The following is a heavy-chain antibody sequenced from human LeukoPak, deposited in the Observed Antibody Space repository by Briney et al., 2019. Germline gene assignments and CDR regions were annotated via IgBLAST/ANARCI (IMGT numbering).Heavy chain of an antibody. CDR1: GGSISSSNYY. Sequence: SETLSLTCTVSGGSISSSNYYWGWIRQPPGKGLEWIGSFYYSGSTYYNPSLKSRVTISVDTSKNQFSLKVTSVTAADTAIYYCARYVDIVTTSDAFDIWGQGTMVTVSS. V-gene: IGHV4-39*07. J-gene: IGHJ3*02. D-gene: IGHD5-12*01. CDR2: FYYSGST. CDR3: ARYVDIVTTSDAFDI.